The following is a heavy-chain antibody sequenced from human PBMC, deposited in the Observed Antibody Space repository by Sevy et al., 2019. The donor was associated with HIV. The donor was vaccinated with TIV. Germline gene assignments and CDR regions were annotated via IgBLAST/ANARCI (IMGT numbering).Heavy chain of an antibody. Sequence: SETLSLTCAVYGESVSSSYWTWIRQPPGGGLDWVGEVDHSGGTSYNPSLKSRATVSLDTSKRQFSLKLNSVTAADTAVYFCARGRSPKRLPLLYRGYDHMTAHFFDYWGQGALVTVSS. CDR1: GESVSSSY. D-gene: IGHD5-12*01. V-gene: IGHV4-34*01. CDR2: VDHSGGT. CDR3: ARGRSPKRLPLLYRGYDHMTAHFFDY. J-gene: IGHJ4*02.